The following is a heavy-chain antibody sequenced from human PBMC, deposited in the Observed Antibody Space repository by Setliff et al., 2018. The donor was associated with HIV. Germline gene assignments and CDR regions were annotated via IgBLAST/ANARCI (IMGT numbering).Heavy chain of an antibody. J-gene: IGHJ4*01. D-gene: IGHD3-3*01. CDR1: GGSFSGYY. V-gene: IGHV4-34*01. Sequence: SETLSLTCDVYGGSFSGYYWSWIRQPPGKGLEWIGKINHSGSTNYNPSLKSRVTISVDTSRNQFSLKLNSVTAADTAVYYCATLPQGYDYFDYWGHGTLVTVSS. CDR2: INHSGST. CDR3: ATLPQGYDYFDY.